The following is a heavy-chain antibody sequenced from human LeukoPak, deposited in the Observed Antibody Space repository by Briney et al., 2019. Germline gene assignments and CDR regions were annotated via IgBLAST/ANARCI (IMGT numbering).Heavy chain of an antibody. D-gene: IGHD6-13*01. CDR2: ISGSGGST. V-gene: IGHV3-23*01. Sequence: GGSLRLPCAASGFTFSSYAMSWVRQAPGKGLEWVSAISGSGGSTYYADSVKGRFTISRDNSKNTLYLQMNSLRAEDTAVYYCAKDPRGFSSSWYLNYYYGMDVWGQGTTVTVSS. CDR3: AKDPRGFSSSWYLNYYYGMDV. J-gene: IGHJ6*02. CDR1: GFTFSSYA.